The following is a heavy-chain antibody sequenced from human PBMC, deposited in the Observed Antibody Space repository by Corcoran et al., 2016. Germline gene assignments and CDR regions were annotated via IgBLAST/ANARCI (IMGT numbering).Heavy chain of an antibody. Sequence: QVTLKESGPVLVKPTETLTLTCTVSGFSLSNARMGVSWIRQPPGKALEWLAHIFSNDEKSYSTSLKSRLTISKDTSKSQVVLTMTNIDPVDTATYYCARMDYYDSSGYPDWGQGTLVTVSS. CDR3: ARMDYYDSSGYPD. V-gene: IGHV2-26*01. CDR1: GFSLSNARMG. CDR2: IFSNDEK. J-gene: IGHJ4*02. D-gene: IGHD3-22*01.